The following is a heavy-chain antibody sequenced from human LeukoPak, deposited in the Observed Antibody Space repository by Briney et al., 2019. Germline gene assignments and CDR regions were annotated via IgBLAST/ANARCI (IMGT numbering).Heavy chain of an antibody. J-gene: IGHJ4*02. D-gene: IGHD6-19*01. CDR2: INPNSGGT. Sequence: ASVKVSCKASGYTFTGYYMHWVRQAPGQGLEWMGRINPNSGGTNYAQKFQGRVTMTRDTSISTAYMELSRLRSDDTAVYYCARDGIFRGWYVMTFDYWGQGTLVTVSS. CDR1: GYTFTGYY. CDR3: ARDGIFRGWYVMTFDY. V-gene: IGHV1-2*06.